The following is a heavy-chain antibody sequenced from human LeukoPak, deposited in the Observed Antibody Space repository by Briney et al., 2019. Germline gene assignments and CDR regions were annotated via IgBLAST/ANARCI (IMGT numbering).Heavy chain of an antibody. CDR1: GYSFISYW. V-gene: IGHV5-51*01. J-gene: IGHJ3*02. CDR3: ARRNAVSGDAFDI. Sequence: GESLKIPCKGSGYSFISYWIGWVRQMPGTGLEWMGIIYPGDSDTRYSPSFQGQVTISADKSISTAYLQWSSLKASDTAMYYCARRNAVSGDAFDIWGQGTMVTVSS. D-gene: IGHD2-2*01. CDR2: IYPGDSDT.